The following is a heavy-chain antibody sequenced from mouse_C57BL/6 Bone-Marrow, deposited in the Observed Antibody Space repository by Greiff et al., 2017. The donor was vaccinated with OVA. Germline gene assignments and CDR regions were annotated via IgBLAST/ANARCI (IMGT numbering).Heavy chain of an antibody. CDR2: ISNLAYSI. V-gene: IGHV5-15*01. CDR3: ARIYGSYWYFDV. CDR1: GFTFSDYG. D-gene: IGHD2-2*01. J-gene: IGHJ1*03. Sequence: EVKLVESGGGLVQPGGSLKLSCAASGFTFSDYGMAWVRQAPRKGPEWVAFISNLAYSIYYADTVTGRFTISRENATNTLYLEMSSLRSEDTAMYYCARIYGSYWYFDVWGTGTTVTVSA.